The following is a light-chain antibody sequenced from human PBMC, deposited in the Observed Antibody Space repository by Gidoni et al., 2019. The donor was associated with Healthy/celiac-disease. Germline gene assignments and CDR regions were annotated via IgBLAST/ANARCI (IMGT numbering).Light chain of an antibody. Sequence: QSALTPPPSASASPGQSVTISCTGTSSDVGGYNYVSWYQQHPGKAPKLMIYEVSKRPSGVPDRFSGSKSGNTASLTVSGLQAEDEADYYCSSYAGSNKVVFGGGTKLTVL. V-gene: IGLV2-8*01. CDR1: SSDVGGYNY. CDR2: EVS. CDR3: SSYAGSNKVV. J-gene: IGLJ2*01.